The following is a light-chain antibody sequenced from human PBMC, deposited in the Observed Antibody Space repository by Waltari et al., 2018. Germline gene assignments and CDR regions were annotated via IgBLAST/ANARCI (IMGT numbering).Light chain of an antibody. CDR3: CSYTNKSSVL. CDR1: SSYVGGYDS. V-gene: IGLV2-14*03. J-gene: IGLJ2*01. CDR2: DVS. Sequence: QSALTQPASVSGSPGQSITISCTGTSSYVGGYDSSSWYQQKPGKAPRLRISDVSNRPTGVSNRFSGSKSGNAASLIISGLQSEDESDYYCCSYTNKSSVLFGGGTKLTVL.